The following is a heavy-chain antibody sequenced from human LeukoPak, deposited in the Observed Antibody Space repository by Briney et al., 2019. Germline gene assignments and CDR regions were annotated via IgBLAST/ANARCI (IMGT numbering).Heavy chain of an antibody. CDR2: IWYDGSNK. CDR1: GFTFSSYG. D-gene: IGHD2-2*01. J-gene: IGHJ4*02. Sequence: GRSLRLSCAASGFTFSSYGMHWVRQAPGKGLKWVAVIWYDGSNKYYADSVKGRFTISRDNSKNTLYLPMNSLRAEDTAVYYCARDQPALGIDYWGQGTLVTVSS. V-gene: IGHV3-33*01. CDR3: ARDQPALGIDY.